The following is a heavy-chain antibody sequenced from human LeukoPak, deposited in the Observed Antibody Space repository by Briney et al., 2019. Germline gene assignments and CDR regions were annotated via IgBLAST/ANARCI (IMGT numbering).Heavy chain of an antibody. D-gene: IGHD3-3*01. CDR3: ARAPFGVVKLFDY. V-gene: IGHV4-4*07. CDR2: IYTSGST. J-gene: IGHJ4*02. CDR1: GGSISNYY. Sequence: SETLSLTCTVSGGSISNYYWSWIRQPAGKGLEWIGRIYTSGSTNYHPSLTSRVTMSVDASKNQFSLKLSSVTAADTAVYYCARAPFGVVKLFDYWGQGTLVTVSS.